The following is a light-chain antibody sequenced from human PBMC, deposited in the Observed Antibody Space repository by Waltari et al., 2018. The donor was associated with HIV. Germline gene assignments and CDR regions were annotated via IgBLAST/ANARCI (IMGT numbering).Light chain of an antibody. CDR3: QAWDSSTVV. Sequence: SYELPQPASVSVSPGQTARITCSGDKLGDKYVSWYQQKPGQSPVVVIYQDKKRPPGIPERFSGSNSGNTATLTISGTQALDEADYYCQAWDSSTVVFGGGTKVTVL. CDR1: KLGDKY. J-gene: IGLJ2*01. V-gene: IGLV3-1*01. CDR2: QDK.